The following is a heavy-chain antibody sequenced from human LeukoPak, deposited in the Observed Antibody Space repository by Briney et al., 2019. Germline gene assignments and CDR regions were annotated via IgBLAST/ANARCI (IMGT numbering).Heavy chain of an antibody. CDR3: ARERWGTKGAFDI. Sequence: PSGTLSLTCSVSGGSISTYCWNWIRQPPGGGLEWIGYIDNRENTNYTPALKSRVTISVDTSKNQFSLKLNSVTAADTAVYYCARERWGTKGAFDIWGQGTTVIVSS. CDR2: IDNRENT. J-gene: IGHJ3*02. CDR1: GGSISTYC. D-gene: IGHD5-24*01. V-gene: IGHV4-59*01.